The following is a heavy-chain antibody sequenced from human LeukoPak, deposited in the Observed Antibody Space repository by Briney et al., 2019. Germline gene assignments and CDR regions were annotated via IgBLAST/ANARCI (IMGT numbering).Heavy chain of an antibody. V-gene: IGHV2-5*02. D-gene: IGHD6-13*01. CDR1: GFSLSTSGVG. CDR3: AHRHEVGIAAALDFDY. J-gene: IGHJ4*02. Sequence: ESGPTLVHPTQTLTLTCTFSGFSLSTSGVGVGWIRQPPGKALEWLALIYWDDDKRYSPSLKSRLTITKDTSKNQVVLTMTNMDPVDTATYYCAHRHEVGIAAALDFDYWGQGTLVTVSS. CDR2: IYWDDDK.